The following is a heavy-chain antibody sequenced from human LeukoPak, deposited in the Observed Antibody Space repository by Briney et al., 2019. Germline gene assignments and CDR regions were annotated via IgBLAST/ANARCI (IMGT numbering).Heavy chain of an antibody. Sequence: PGGSLRLSCAASGFTFSSYAMSWVRQAPGKGLEWVSAISGSGGSTYYADSVKGRFTISRDNSKNTLYLQMNSLRAEDTAVYYCAKDQLRFLEWLFWPENWFDPWGQGTLVTVSS. CDR1: GFTFSSYA. J-gene: IGHJ5*02. V-gene: IGHV3-23*01. CDR3: AKDQLRFLEWLFWPENWFDP. CDR2: ISGSGGST. D-gene: IGHD3-3*01.